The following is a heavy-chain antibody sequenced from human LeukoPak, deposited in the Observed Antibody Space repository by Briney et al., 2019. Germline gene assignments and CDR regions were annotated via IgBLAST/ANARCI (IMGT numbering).Heavy chain of an antibody. CDR1: GGSISSSSYY. CDR2: IYYSGST. Sequence: SETPSLTCTVSGGSISSSSYYWGWIRQPPGKGLEWIGSIYYSGSTYYNPSLKSRVTISVDTSKNQFSLKLSSVTAADTAVYYCAREYDYGSGSWAYWGQGTLVTVSS. CDR3: AREYDYGSGSWAY. V-gene: IGHV4-39*02. J-gene: IGHJ4*02. D-gene: IGHD3-10*01.